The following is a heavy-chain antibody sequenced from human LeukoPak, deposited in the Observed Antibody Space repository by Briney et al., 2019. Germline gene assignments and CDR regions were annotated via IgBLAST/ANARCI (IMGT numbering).Heavy chain of an antibody. D-gene: IGHD3-3*01. J-gene: IGHJ4*02. CDR1: GGSISSYY. CDR2: IYYSGST. CDR3: ARAPLLPNYYDFWSGYYTRGLYFDY. V-gene: IGHV4-59*12. Sequence: SETLSLTCTVSGGSISSYYWSWIRQPPGKGLEWIGYIYYSGSTNYNPSLKSRVTISVDTSKNQFSLKLSSVTAADTAVYYCARAPLLPNYYDFWSGYYTRGLYFDYWGQGTLVTVSS.